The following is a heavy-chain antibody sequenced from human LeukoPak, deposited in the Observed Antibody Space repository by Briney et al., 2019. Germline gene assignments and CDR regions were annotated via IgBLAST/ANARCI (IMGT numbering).Heavy chain of an antibody. V-gene: IGHV3-7*01. CDR2: IKQDGSEK. CDR3: ARDDVLLWFGEYRGSTFDY. J-gene: IGHJ4*02. D-gene: IGHD3-10*01. CDR1: GFTFSSYW. Sequence: GGSLRLSCAASGFTFSSYWMSWVRQAPGKGLEWVANIKQDGSEKYYVDSVKGRFTISRDNAKNSLYLQMNSLRAEDTAVYYCARDDVLLWFGEYRGSTFDYWGQGTLVTVSS.